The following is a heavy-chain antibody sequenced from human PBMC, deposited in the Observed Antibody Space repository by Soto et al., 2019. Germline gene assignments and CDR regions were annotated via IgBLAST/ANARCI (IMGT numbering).Heavy chain of an antibody. CDR1: GFTFSSYG. CDR3: AKWSLADYDFWSGSDWFDP. Sequence: GGSLRLSCAASGFTFSSYGMHWVRQAPGKGLEGVEVISYDGSNKYYADSVKGRFTISRDNSKNTLYLQMNSLRAEDTAVYYCAKWSLADYDFWSGSDWFDPWGQGTLVTVSS. J-gene: IGHJ5*02. D-gene: IGHD3-3*01. CDR2: ISYDGSNK. V-gene: IGHV3-30*18.